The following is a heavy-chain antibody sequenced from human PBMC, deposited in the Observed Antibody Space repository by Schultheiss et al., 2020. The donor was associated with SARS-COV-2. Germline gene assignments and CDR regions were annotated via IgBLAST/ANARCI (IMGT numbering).Heavy chain of an antibody. J-gene: IGHJ6*02. CDR3: AKDHSSGWEGYYYGMDV. V-gene: IGHV3-23*01. CDR1: GFTFSSYW. D-gene: IGHD6-19*01. CDR2: ISGSGGST. Sequence: GESLKISCAASGFTFSSYWMSWVRQAPGKGLEWVSAISGSGGSTYYADSVKGRFTISRDNSKNTLYLQMNSLRAEDTAVYYCAKDHSSGWEGYYYGMDVWGQGTTVTVSS.